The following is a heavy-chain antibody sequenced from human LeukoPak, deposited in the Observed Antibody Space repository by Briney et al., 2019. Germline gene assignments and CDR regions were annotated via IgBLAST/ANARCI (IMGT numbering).Heavy chain of an antibody. CDR2: IYYSGST. CDR3: VTYRPGDINWFDP. V-gene: IGHV4-59*12. CDR1: GGSISSYY. D-gene: IGHD2-21*01. J-gene: IGHJ5*02. Sequence: SETLSLTCIVSGGSISSYYWSWIRQPPGKGLEWIGCIYYSGSTNYNPSLKSRVTISADTSKNQFSLNLRSVTAADSAIYYCVTYRPGDINWFDPWGQGILVTVSS.